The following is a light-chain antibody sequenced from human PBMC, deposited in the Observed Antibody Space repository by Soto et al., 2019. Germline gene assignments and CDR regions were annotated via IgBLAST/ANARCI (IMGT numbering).Light chain of an antibody. CDR1: QSVSSSY. CDR3: QQYGSSPGFT. V-gene: IGKV3-20*01. Sequence: EIVLTQSPGTLSLSPGERATLSCRASQSVSSSYLAWYQQKPGQAPRLLIYGASSRATGIPDRFSGSGSGTDFTLTIIRLEPEDVAVYYCQQYGSSPGFTFGHGTKVDIK. J-gene: IGKJ3*01. CDR2: GAS.